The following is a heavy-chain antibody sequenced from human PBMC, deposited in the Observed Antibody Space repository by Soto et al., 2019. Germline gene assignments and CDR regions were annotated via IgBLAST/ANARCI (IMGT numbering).Heavy chain of an antibody. CDR3: AKVTDCNNGVCYDAFDI. V-gene: IGHV3-30*18. CDR2: ISYDGSNK. CDR1: GFTFSSYG. D-gene: IGHD2-8*01. Sequence: GGSLRLSCAASGFTFSSYGMHWVRQAPGKGLEWVAVISYDGSNKYYADSVKGRFTISRDNSKNTLYLQMNSLRAEDTAVYYCAKVTDCNNGVCYDAFDIWGQGTMVTVSS. J-gene: IGHJ3*02.